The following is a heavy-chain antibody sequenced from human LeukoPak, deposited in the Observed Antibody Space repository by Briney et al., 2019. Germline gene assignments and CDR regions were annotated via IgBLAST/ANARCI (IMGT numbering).Heavy chain of an antibody. Sequence: PGRSLRLPCAASGFTFSSYAMHWVRQAPGKGLEGVAVISYDGSNKYYADSVKGRFTISRDNSKNTLYLQMNSLRAEDTAVYYCARDRRWFGELLYPEDGMDVWGQGTTVTVSS. CDR3: ARDRRWFGELLYPEDGMDV. V-gene: IGHV3-30-3*01. D-gene: IGHD3-10*01. CDR2: ISYDGSNK. J-gene: IGHJ6*02. CDR1: GFTFSSYA.